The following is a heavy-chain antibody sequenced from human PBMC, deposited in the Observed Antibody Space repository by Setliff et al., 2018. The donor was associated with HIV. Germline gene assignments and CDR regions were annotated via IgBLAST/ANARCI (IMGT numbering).Heavy chain of an antibody. CDR3: ARGDGYSGYDDY. J-gene: IGHJ4*02. Sequence: SETLSLTCNVSDDSFSTSYWSWVRQPPGKGLEWIGSIYASGSTNYNPSLKSRVTISIDTSKNQFSLKLSSVTAADTAVYYCARGDGYSGYDDYWGQGTLVTVSS. CDR1: DDSFSTSY. D-gene: IGHD5-12*01. CDR2: IYASGST. V-gene: IGHV4-59*01.